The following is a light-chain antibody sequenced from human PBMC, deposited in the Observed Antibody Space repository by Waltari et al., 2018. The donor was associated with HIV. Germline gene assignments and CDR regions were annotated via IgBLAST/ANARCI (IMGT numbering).Light chain of an antibody. CDR3: QQRSNWPPLT. J-gene: IGKJ4*01. Sequence: EIVLTQSPATLSLSPGERATLPCRASQSVSSYLAWYQQKPGQAPRLLIYDASNSATGIPARFSGSGSGTDFTLTISSLEPEDFAVYYCQQRSNWPPLTFGGGTKVEI. V-gene: IGKV3-11*01. CDR1: QSVSSY. CDR2: DAS.